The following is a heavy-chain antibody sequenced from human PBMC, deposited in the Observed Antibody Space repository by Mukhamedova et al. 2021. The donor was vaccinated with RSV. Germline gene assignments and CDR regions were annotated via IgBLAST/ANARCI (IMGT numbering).Heavy chain of an antibody. CDR3: ARVPRTYSGSYYFDY. Sequence: AGKGLEWIGRIYTSGSTNYNPSLKSRVTMSVDTSKNQFSLKLSSVTAADTAVYYCARVPRTYSGSYYFDYWGQGTLVTVSS. D-gene: IGHD1-26*01. CDR2: IYTSGST. V-gene: IGHV4-4*07. J-gene: IGHJ4*02.